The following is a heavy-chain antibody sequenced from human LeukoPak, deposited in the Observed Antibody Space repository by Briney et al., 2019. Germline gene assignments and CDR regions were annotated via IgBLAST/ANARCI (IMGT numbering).Heavy chain of an antibody. CDR2: IIPIFGTA. J-gene: IGHJ4*02. Sequence: SVKVSCKASGGTFSSYAISWVRQAPGQGLEWMGGIIPIFGTANYAQKFQGRVTITTDESTSTAYMELSSLRSEDTAVYYCARSLRYFDWLLYDYWGQGALVTVSS. CDR1: GGTFSSYA. D-gene: IGHD3-9*01. V-gene: IGHV1-69*05. CDR3: ARSLRYFDWLLYDY.